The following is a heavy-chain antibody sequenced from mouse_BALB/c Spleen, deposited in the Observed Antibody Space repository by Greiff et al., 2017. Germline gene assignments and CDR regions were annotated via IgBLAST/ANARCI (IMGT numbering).Heavy chain of an antibody. D-gene: IGHD2-13*01. CDR3: ARERGLLPYAMDY. Sequence: QVQLQPSGPELVKPGASVRISCQASGYTFTSYYIPWVKQRPGQGLEWIGWIYPGNVNTKYNEKFKGKATLTADKSSSTAYMQLSSLTSEDSAVYFCARERGLLPYAMDYWGQGTSVTVSS. CDR2: IYPGNVNT. CDR1: GYTFTSYY. J-gene: IGHJ4*01. V-gene: IGHV1S56*01.